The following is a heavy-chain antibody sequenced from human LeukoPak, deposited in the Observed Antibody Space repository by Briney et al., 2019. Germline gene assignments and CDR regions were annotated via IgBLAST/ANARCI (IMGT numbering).Heavy chain of an antibody. CDR2: VKPDGSEK. V-gene: IGHV3-7*01. D-gene: IGHD2-2*01. J-gene: IGHJ4*02. CDR3: ARMSSYCDY. CDR1: GFTFSSHH. Sequence: GGSLRLSCVASGFTFSSHHMNWVRQTPGKGLESVATVKPDGSEKYYVDSVKGRFTISRDNAKSSLYLQMTSLRAEDTGVYFCARMSSYCDYWGQGTLVTVSS.